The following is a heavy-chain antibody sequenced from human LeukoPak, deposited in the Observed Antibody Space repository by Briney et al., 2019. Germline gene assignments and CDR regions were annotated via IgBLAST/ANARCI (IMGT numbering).Heavy chain of an antibody. Sequence: PGGPLRLSCAASGFTFDDYAMHWVRQAPGKGLEWVSGISWNSGSIGYADSVKGRFTISRDNAKNSLYLQMNSLRAEDTALYYCAKDGYSSTAMVNNWFDPWGQGTLVTVSS. CDR3: AKDGYSSTAMVNNWFDP. D-gene: IGHD5-18*01. CDR1: GFTFDDYA. CDR2: ISWNSGSI. J-gene: IGHJ5*02. V-gene: IGHV3-9*01.